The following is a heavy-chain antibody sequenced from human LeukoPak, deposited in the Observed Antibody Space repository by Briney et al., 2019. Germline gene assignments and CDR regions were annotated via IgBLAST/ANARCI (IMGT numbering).Heavy chain of an antibody. CDR1: GFTFTSYS. D-gene: IGHD1-26*01. V-gene: IGHV3-21*01. J-gene: IGHJ6*03. CDR3: ARGEDYYYMDV. Sequence: GGSLRLSCAASGFTFTSYSMNWVRQAPGKGLEWVSSISSSSSYIYYADSVKGRFTISRDNAKNSLYLQMNSLRAEDTAVYYCARGEDYYYMDVWGKGTTVTVSS. CDR2: ISSSSSYI.